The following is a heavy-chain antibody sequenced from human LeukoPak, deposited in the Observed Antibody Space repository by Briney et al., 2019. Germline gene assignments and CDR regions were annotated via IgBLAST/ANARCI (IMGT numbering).Heavy chain of an antibody. V-gene: IGHV3-53*01. J-gene: IGHJ4*02. CDR2: IYPNGRT. CDR1: GLSVSDNY. Sequence: GGSLRLSCAASGLSVSDNYMTCVRQAPGKGLDWVSIIYPNGRTYHPDSVKGRFTISRDNSKNTLNLQMNGLRFEDTGVYYCARAGTGDYWGQGTLVTVSS. D-gene: IGHD3-10*01. CDR3: ARAGTGDY.